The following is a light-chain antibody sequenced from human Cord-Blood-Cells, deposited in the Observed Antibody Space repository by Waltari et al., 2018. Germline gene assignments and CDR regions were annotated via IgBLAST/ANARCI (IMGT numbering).Light chain of an antibody. CDR3: QVWDSSSDHWV. V-gene: IGLV3-21*04. CDR2: YDS. J-gene: IGLJ3*02. CDR1: NIGSKS. Sequence: SYVLTQPPSVSVAPGKTARITCEGTNIGSKSVHWYQQKPGPAPVLVIYYDSDRPSGIPERFSGSNSGNTATLTISRVEAGDEADYYCQVWDSSSDHWVFGGGTKLTVL.